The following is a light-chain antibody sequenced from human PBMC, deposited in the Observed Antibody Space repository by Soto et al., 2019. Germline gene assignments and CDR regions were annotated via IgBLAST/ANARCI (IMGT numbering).Light chain of an antibody. CDR3: SSYAGSNKSV. V-gene: IGLV2-8*01. Sequence: QSALTQPPSASGSRGQSVTISCTGTSSDVGGYNYVSWYQQHPGKAPKLMIYEVSKRPSGVPDRFSGSKSGNTASLTVSGLQADDEADYYCSSYAGSNKSVFGTG. J-gene: IGLJ1*01. CDR1: SSDVGGYNY. CDR2: EVS.